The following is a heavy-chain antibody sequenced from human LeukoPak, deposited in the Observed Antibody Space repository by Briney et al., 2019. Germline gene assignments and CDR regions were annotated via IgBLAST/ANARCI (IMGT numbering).Heavy chain of an antibody. CDR2: FSGSGGST. D-gene: IGHD2-21*02. V-gene: IGHV3-23*01. CDR3: AKPRTAAGRNFDY. J-gene: IGHJ4*02. CDR1: GFTFSSSA. Sequence: GGSLRLSCVASGFTFSSSAMSWVRQAPERGLEWVSLFSGSGGSTNYADSVKGRFTISRYNSKNTLYLQMNSLTAEDTAVYYCAKPRTAAGRNFDYWGQGTLVTVSS.